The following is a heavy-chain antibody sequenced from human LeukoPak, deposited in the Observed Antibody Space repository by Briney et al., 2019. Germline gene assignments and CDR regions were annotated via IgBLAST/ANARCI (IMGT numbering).Heavy chain of an antibody. CDR1: GFTFRTYS. V-gene: IGHV3-21*01. D-gene: IGHD3-3*01. J-gene: IGHJ4*02. CDR3: AKITIFGVVSSPFDY. Sequence: GGSLRLSCVASGFTFRTYSMNWVRQAPGRGLEWVAAITSISNYIWYADSVKGRFTVSRDNAKTSLYLQMNSLRAEDTAVYYCAKITIFGVVSSPFDYWGQGTLVTVSS. CDR2: ITSISNYI.